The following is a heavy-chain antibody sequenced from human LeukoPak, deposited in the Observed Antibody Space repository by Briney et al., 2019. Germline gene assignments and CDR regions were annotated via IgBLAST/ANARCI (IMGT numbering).Heavy chain of an antibody. D-gene: IGHD3-22*01. CDR3: ARGSIDRTAYSPRSSFAN. V-gene: IGHV3-21*01. Sequence: PGGSLRLSCAASEFSFSSYSMNWVRQAPGKGLEWVSSISSSSSWIFYADSVKGRFTISRDNAKKSLFLQMNSLRADDTAVYYCARGSIDRTAYSPRSSFANWGHGTLVTVSS. CDR1: EFSFSSYS. CDR2: ISSSSSWI. J-gene: IGHJ4*01.